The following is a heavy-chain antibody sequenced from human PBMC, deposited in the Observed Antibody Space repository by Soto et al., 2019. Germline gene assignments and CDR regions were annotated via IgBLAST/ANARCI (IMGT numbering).Heavy chain of an antibody. CDR3: AKGNPSPAYYDFWSGYYFNYYYGMGV. Sequence: GGSLRLSCAASGFTFSSYAMSWVRQAPGKGLEWVSAISGSGGSTYYADSVKGRFTISRDNSKNTLYLQMNSLRAEDTAVYYCAKGNPSPAYYDFWSGYYFNYYYGMGVWGQGTTVTVSS. V-gene: IGHV3-23*01. CDR2: ISGSGGST. D-gene: IGHD3-3*01. J-gene: IGHJ6*02. CDR1: GFTFSSYA.